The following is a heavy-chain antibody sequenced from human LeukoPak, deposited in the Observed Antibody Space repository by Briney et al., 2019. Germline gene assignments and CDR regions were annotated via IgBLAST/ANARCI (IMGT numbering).Heavy chain of an antibody. D-gene: IGHD1-26*01. CDR2: IYPGDSDT. Sequence: PGESLQISCKGSGYLFTSYWIGWVRPMPGKGLEWMGIIYPGDSDTRYSPSFQGQVTISADKSISTAYLQWSSLKASDTAMYYCARHLLGEAYSGSPKALDYWGQGTLVTVSS. V-gene: IGHV5-51*01. CDR1: GYLFTSYW. J-gene: IGHJ4*02. CDR3: ARHLLGEAYSGSPKALDY.